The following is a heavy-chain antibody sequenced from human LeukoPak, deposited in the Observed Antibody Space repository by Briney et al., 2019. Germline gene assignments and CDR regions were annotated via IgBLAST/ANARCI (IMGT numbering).Heavy chain of an antibody. J-gene: IGHJ4*02. Sequence: AASVKVSCKASGYTFTSYGLSWVRQAPGPGLQWMGWISAYNGNTNYAQKLQGRVTMTTDTSTSTAYMELGSLRSDDTAVYYCARVSTWLADFDYWGQGTLVTVSS. V-gene: IGHV1-18*01. CDR3: ARVSTWLADFDY. D-gene: IGHD5/OR15-5a*01. CDR2: ISAYNGNT. CDR1: GYTFTSYG.